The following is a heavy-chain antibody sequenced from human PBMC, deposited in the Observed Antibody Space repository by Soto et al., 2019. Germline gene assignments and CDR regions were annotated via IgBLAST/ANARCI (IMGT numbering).Heavy chain of an antibody. D-gene: IGHD6-19*01. CDR1: GFTFSSYG. V-gene: IGHV3-30*18. CDR3: AKDLGYSSGWGFDP. Sequence: PGGSLRLSCAASGFTFSSYGMHWVRQAPGKGLEWVAVISYDGSNKYYADSVKGRFTISRDNSKNTLYLQINSLRAEDTAVYYCAKDLGYSSGWGFDPWGQGTLVTVSS. CDR2: ISYDGSNK. J-gene: IGHJ5*02.